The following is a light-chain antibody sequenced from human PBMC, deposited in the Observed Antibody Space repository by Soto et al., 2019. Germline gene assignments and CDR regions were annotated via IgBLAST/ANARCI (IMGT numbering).Light chain of an antibody. CDR2: DAS. Sequence: EIVLTQSPATLSLSPGERATLSCRASQSVSSYLAWYQQKPGQAPRLLIYDASNRATGIPARFSGSGSGTDFTLTISSLEPEDVAVYYCQQRGNWPPWTFGQGTKVEIK. CDR1: QSVSSY. V-gene: IGKV3-11*01. J-gene: IGKJ1*01. CDR3: QQRGNWPPWT.